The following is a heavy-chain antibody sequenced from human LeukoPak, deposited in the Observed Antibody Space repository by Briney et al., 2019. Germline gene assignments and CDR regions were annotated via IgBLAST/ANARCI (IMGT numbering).Heavy chain of an antibody. CDR1: GGSISSGGYY. CDR3: AREYSSSSEAFEI. CDR2: IYHSGST. V-gene: IGHV4-30-2*01. J-gene: IGHJ3*02. Sequence: SETLSLTCTVSGGSISSGGYYWSWIRQPPGKGLEWIWYIYHSGSTYYNPSHKSRVTIPVDRSKNQFSLKLSSVTAADTAVYYCAREYSSSSEAFEIWGQGTMVTVSS. D-gene: IGHD6-6*01.